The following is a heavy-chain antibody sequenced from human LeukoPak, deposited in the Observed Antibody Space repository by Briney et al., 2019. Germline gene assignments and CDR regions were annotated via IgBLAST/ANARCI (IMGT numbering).Heavy chain of an antibody. Sequence: SVKVSCKSSGGTFSSYAISWVRQAPGQGLEWMGRIIPIFGTANYAQKFQGRVTITTDESTSTAYMELSSLRSEDTAVYYCASSSYYYDSSGYHNFDYWGQGALVTVSS. V-gene: IGHV1-69*05. J-gene: IGHJ4*02. CDR3: ASSSYYYDSSGYHNFDY. D-gene: IGHD3-22*01. CDR2: IIPIFGTA. CDR1: GGTFSSYA.